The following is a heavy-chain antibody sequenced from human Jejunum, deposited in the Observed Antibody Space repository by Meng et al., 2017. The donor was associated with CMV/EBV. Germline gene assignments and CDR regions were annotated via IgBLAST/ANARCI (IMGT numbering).Heavy chain of an antibody. V-gene: IGHV3-23*01. Sequence: SKYAMNGVRQPPGKGRERVSGISSSGDNTNYADSVKGRFTTSRDNSQNTLDLQMNSLRAEDTAVYYCATPPRNYNSNWYTYSFAYWGQGTLVTVSS. CDR1: SKYA. CDR2: ISSSGDNT. J-gene: IGHJ4*02. CDR3: ATPPRNYNSNWYTYSFAY. D-gene: IGHD6-13*01.